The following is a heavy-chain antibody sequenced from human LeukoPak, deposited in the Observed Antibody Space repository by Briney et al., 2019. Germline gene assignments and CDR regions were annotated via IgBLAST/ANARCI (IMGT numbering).Heavy chain of an antibody. V-gene: IGHV3-74*01. J-gene: IGHJ4*02. Sequence: GGSLRLSCAASGFTFSNYWMHWVRQAPGKGLVWVSRINSDGSSTSYADSVKGRFTISRDNAKNTLYLQMNSLRAEDTAVYYCARVSPEGDYDYWGQGTLVTVSS. CDR1: GFTFSNYW. D-gene: IGHD4-17*01. CDR3: ARVSPEGDYDY. CDR2: INSDGSST.